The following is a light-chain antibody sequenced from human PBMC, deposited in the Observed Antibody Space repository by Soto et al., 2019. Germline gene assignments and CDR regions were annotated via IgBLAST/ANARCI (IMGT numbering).Light chain of an antibody. CDR3: QQYNSYSPYT. CDR1: ENISRW. J-gene: IGKJ2*01. CDR2: EAS. V-gene: IGKV1-5*01. Sequence: DIQMTQSPSTLSASVGDRVTITCRASENISRWLAWYQQKPGKAPKVLIYEASSLSSGVPSRFGGSGSGTEFTITISGVQPDDFATYYCQQYNSYSPYTFGQGTKLDIK.